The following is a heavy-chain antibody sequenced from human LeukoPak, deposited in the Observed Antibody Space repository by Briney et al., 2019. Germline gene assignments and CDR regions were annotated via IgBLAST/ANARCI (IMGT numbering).Heavy chain of an antibody. CDR3: ASLIEWELPSGLSWFDP. CDR2: INPNSGGT. CDR1: GYTFTGYY. Sequence: ASVNVSCKASGYTFTGYYMHWVRQAPGQGLEWMGWINPNSGGTNYAQKFQGRVTMTRDTSISTAYMELSRLRSDDTAVYYCASLIEWELPSGLSWFDPWGQGTLVTVSS. D-gene: IGHD1-26*01. V-gene: IGHV1-2*02. J-gene: IGHJ5*02.